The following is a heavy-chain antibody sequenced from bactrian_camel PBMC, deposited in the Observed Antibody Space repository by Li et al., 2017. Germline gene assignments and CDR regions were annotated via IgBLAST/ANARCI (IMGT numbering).Heavy chain of an antibody. D-gene: IGHD7*01. CDR3: AADVGSMSGTVDLTP. J-gene: IGHJ6*01. Sequence: HVQLVESGGGSVQAGGSLRLSCAATGSDYSMAWFRQGPGKEREGVAVWRRTGIVVYADSVKGRFTLSSDSGGNTVYLQMNNLKPEDTAIYTCAADVGSMSGTVDLTPGARGPRSPSP. CDR1: GSDYS. CDR2: WRRTGIV. V-gene: IGHV3S53*01.